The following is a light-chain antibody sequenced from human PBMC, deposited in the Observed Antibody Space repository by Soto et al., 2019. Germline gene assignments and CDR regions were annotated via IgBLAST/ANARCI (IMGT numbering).Light chain of an antibody. CDR3: SSYTTSNNYV. CDR2: DVS. Sequence: QSALTQPRSVSGSPGQSVTISCTGASSDVGGYNYVSWYQQHPGKAPKVMIYDVSKRPSGVPDRFSGSKSGNTASLTISGLQTEDEADYFCSSYTTSNNYVFGTGTQLTVL. J-gene: IGLJ1*01. V-gene: IGLV2-11*01. CDR1: SSDVGGYNY.